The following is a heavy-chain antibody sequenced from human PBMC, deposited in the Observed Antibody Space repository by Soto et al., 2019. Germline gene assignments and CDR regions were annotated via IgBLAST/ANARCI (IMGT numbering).Heavy chain of an antibody. V-gene: IGHV3-23*01. D-gene: IGHD6-19*01. Sequence: EVQLLESGGGLVQPGGSLRLSCAASGFTFSSYALSWVRQAPGKGLEWVSVISGSGGSTYYADSVKGRFTISRDNSKNTPYTQMNSLRADDTAVYYCAKSSGWFHPFDYWGQGTLVTVSS. CDR3: AKSSGWFHPFDY. CDR2: ISGSGGST. J-gene: IGHJ4*02. CDR1: GFTFSSYA.